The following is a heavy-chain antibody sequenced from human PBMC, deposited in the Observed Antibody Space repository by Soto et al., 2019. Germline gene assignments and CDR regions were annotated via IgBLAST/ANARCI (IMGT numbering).Heavy chain of an antibody. D-gene: IGHD4-17*01. Sequence: QVQLVQSGAEVKKPGSSVKVSCKASGGTFSSYTISWVRQAPGQGLEWMGRIIPILGVANYAQKFQGRVTITADKSTSTAYVELSSLRSEDTAVYYWARGRTYGVSVFDYWGQGTLVTVSS. CDR3: ARGRTYGVSVFDY. CDR2: IIPILGVA. V-gene: IGHV1-69*02. J-gene: IGHJ4*02. CDR1: GGTFSSYT.